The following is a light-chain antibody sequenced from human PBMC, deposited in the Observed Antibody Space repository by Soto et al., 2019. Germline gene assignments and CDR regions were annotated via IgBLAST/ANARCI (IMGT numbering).Light chain of an antibody. Sequence: QSVLTQPASVSGSPGQWITISCTGTSSDFGGYDYVSWYQLHPGKAPKLMVFEVSNRPSGVSYRFSGSKSGNTASLTISGLQAEDEADYFCSSYSISTAYLFGTGTKV. CDR2: EVS. V-gene: IGLV2-14*01. J-gene: IGLJ1*01. CDR3: SSYSISTAYL. CDR1: SSDFGGYDY.